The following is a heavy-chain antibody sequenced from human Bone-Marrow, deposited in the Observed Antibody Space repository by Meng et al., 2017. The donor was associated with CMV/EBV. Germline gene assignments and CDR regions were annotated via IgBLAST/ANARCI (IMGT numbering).Heavy chain of an antibody. CDR2: ISYDGSNK. D-gene: IGHD2-2*02. V-gene: IGHV3-30-3*01. CDR3: ARDRGIVVVPAAILGYYYYGMDV. CDR1: GFTFSSYA. J-gene: IGHJ6*02. Sequence: GGSLRLSCAASGFTFSSYAMHWVRQAPGKGLEGVAVISYDGSNKYYADSVKGRFTISRDNSKNTLYLQMNSLRAEDTAVYYCARDRGIVVVPAAILGYYYYGMDVWGQGTTVTVSS.